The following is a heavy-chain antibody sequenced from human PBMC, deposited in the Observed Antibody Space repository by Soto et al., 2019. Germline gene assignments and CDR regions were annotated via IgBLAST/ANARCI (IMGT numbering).Heavy chain of an antibody. CDR2: MNPLNGDT. CDR1: GYTLTTYS. CDR3: ARGNSGAFDI. V-gene: IGHV1-3*01. D-gene: IGHD6-19*01. J-gene: IGHJ3*02. Sequence: ASVKVSCKASGYTLTTYSMHWVRQASGQRLEWMGWMNPLNGDTKYSQRFQGRLTIIRDTSASTAYMELSSLRSEDTAIYYCARGNSGAFDIWGQGTMVTVSS.